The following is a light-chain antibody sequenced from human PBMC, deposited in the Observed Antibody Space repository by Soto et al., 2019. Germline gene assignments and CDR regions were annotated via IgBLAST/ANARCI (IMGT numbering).Light chain of an antibody. Sequence: DIVLTHSPGTLSLSPGERATLSCRASQSVSSGYLAWYQQKPGQAPRLLIYGASSRATGIPDKFSGSGSGTDFILTIRRLEPEDFAVYDCQQYVTSPLTFGGGTKVDIK. CDR2: GAS. V-gene: IGKV3-20*01. J-gene: IGKJ4*01. CDR1: QSVSSGY. CDR3: QQYVTSPLT.